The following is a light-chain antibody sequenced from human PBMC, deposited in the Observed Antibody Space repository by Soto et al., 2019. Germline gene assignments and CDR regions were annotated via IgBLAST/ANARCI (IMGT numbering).Light chain of an antibody. CDR3: QQYGTSPIT. J-gene: IGKJ5*01. Sequence: ENVVTQSPGTLSLSPGERATLSCRASQTVSSYLTWYQERPGQAPRLLIYGASKRATGIPDRFSGSGSGTDFTLTISRLEPEDFARYYCQQYGTSPITFGQGTRLEIK. V-gene: IGKV3-20*01. CDR2: GAS. CDR1: QTVSSY.